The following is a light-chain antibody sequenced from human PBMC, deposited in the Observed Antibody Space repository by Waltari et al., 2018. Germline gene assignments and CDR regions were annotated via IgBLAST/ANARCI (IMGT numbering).Light chain of an antibody. J-gene: IGLJ1*01. V-gene: IGLV2-14*01. CDR1: DSDVGAYEF. CDR2: EVS. CDR3: SSYTTSSAPGV. Sequence: QSALTQPASVSGSPGQSITISCSGTDSDVGAYEFVSWYQQHPGKAPHLIIYEVSTRPSGISNRFSASKSGNTASLTISGLQAEDEADYYCSSYTTSSAPGVFGTGTRVTVL.